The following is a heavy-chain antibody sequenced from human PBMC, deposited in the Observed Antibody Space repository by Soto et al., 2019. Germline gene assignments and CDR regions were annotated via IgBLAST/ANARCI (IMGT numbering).Heavy chain of an antibody. D-gene: IGHD2-2*01. Sequence: ASVKVSCKASGYTFNDYALQWVRQARGQGLEWMGWINAGNGNTKYSQKFQDRVSITWDTSASTGYMELSSLRFEDTAIYYCARGNIVLVPAAVDQYYYFGMDAWGQGTLVTVSS. J-gene: IGHJ6*02. CDR3: ARGNIVLVPAAVDQYYYFGMDA. CDR1: GYTFNDYA. V-gene: IGHV1-3*01. CDR2: INAGNGNT.